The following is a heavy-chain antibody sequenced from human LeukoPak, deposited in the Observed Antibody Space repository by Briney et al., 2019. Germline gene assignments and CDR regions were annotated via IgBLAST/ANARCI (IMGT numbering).Heavy chain of an antibody. CDR3: PRNGFGEAGFDP. Sequence: GGSLRLSCAASGFTFSSYGMHWVRQAPGKGLEWVAVTWYDGSNKYYADSVKGRFTISRDNSKNTLYLQMNSLRAEDTAVYYCPRNGFGEAGFDPWGQGTLVTVSS. J-gene: IGHJ5*02. CDR1: GFTFSSYG. D-gene: IGHD3-10*01. CDR2: TWYDGSNK. V-gene: IGHV3-33*01.